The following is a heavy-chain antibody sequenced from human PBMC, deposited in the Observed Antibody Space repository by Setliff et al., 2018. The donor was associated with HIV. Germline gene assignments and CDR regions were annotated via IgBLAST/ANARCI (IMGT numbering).Heavy chain of an antibody. D-gene: IGHD3-3*01. Sequence: SETLSLTCTVSGGSISSSSYYWGWIRQPPGKGLEWIGSIYYSGNTNYNPSLKSRVTISVDTSKGQFSLKLNSVNAADTAVYYCARDQSDWFYWGQGTLVTVSS. CDR2: IYYSGNT. V-gene: IGHV4-39*07. CDR3: ARDQSDWFY. CDR1: GGSISSSSYY. J-gene: IGHJ4*02.